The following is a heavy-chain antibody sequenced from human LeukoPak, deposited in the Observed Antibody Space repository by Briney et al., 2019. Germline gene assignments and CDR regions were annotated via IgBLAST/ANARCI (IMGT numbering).Heavy chain of an antibody. Sequence: GGSLRLSCAASGFTFSSYEMNWVRQAPGKGLEWVSYISSSGSTIYYADSVKGRFTISRDNSKNALYLQMNSLRAEDTAVYYCARDPTYCSGGSCYYYYMDVWGKGTTVTVSS. D-gene: IGHD2-15*01. CDR3: ARDPTYCSGGSCYYYYMDV. CDR2: ISSSGSTI. V-gene: IGHV3-48*03. CDR1: GFTFSSYE. J-gene: IGHJ6*03.